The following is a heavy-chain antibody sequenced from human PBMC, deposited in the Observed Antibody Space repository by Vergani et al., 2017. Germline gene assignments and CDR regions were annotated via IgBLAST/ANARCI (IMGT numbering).Heavy chain of an antibody. V-gene: IGHV3-43*02. CDR2: ISGDGGST. D-gene: IGHD6-13*01. Sequence: EVQLVESGGGVVQPGGSLRLSCAASGFTFDDYAMHWVRQAPGKGLEWFSLISGDGGSTYYADSVTGRFTISRDNCKNSLYLQMTSLRAEDTAVYYCAREGIAASGTINYWGQGTLVTVSS. CDR1: GFTFDDYA. J-gene: IGHJ4*02. CDR3: AREGIAASGTINY.